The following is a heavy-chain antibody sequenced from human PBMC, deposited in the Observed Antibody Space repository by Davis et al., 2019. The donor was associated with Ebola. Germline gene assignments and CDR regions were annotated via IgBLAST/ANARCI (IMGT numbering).Heavy chain of an antibody. CDR1: GYTFTNYG. J-gene: IGHJ6*02. Sequence: ASVKVSCKASGYTFTNYGISWVRQAPGQGLEWMGWISAYNGNTNSAQKFQGRVTMTTDTSTSTAYMELRSLRSEDTAVYYCARGGYSYEYYGMDVWGQGTTVTVSS. D-gene: IGHD5-18*01. CDR3: ARGGYSYEYYGMDV. CDR2: ISAYNGNT. V-gene: IGHV1-18*04.